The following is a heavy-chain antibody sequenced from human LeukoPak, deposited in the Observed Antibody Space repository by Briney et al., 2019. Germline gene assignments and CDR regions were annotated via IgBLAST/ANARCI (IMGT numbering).Heavy chain of an antibody. D-gene: IGHD1-26*01. CDR1: GESFSGYY. CDR3: ARESGSYWYFDL. CDR2: INHSGST. Sequence: SETLSLTCAVYGESFSGYYWSWIRQPPGKGLEWIGEINHSGSTNYNPSLKSRVTISVDTSKNQFSLKLSSVTAADTAVYYCARESGSYWYFDLWGRGTLVTVSS. V-gene: IGHV4-34*01. J-gene: IGHJ2*01.